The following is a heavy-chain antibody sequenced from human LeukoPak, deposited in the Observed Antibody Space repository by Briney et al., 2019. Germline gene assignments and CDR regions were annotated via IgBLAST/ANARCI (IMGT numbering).Heavy chain of an antibody. CDR2: INPNSGGT. CDR1: GYTFTGYY. J-gene: IGHJ4*02. V-gene: IGHV1-2*02. Sequence: ASVKVSCKASGYTFTGYYMHWVRQAPGQGLEWMGWINPNSGGTNYAQKFQGRVTMTRDTSISTAYMELSRLRSDDTAVYYCARRGSWDYDSSGFEYWGLGTLVTVSS. CDR3: ARRGSWDYDSSGFEY. D-gene: IGHD3-22*01.